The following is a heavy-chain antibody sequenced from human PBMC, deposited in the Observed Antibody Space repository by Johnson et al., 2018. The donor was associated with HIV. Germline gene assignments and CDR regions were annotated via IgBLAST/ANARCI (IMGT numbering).Heavy chain of an antibody. CDR2: ISWDSGTI. CDR1: GFTFDNFA. J-gene: IGHJ3*02. Sequence: VQLVESGGGLVQPGGSLRLSCAVSGFTFDNFAMHWVRQAPGKGLEWVSSISWDSGTIGYADSVKGRFTISRDNAKISLYLQMDSLRAEDTAVYYCARFPPGGNYYFDIWGQGTMVTVSS. D-gene: IGHD1-26*01. CDR3: ARFPPGGNYYFDI. V-gene: IGHV3-9*01.